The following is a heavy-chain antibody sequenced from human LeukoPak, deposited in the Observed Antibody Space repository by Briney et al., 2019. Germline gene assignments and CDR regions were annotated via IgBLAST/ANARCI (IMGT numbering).Heavy chain of an antibody. CDR3: ARTYGSSGLGYFDL. V-gene: IGHV4-59*01. J-gene: IGHJ2*01. D-gene: IGHD6-13*01. Sequence: SETLSLTCTASGASISRYYWSWIRQPPGKGLEWIGYIYYSGSTNYSPSLKSRLTISVDTSKNQFSLKLSSVTAADTAVYYCARTYGSSGLGYFDLWGRGTLVTVSS. CDR2: IYYSGST. CDR1: GASISRYY.